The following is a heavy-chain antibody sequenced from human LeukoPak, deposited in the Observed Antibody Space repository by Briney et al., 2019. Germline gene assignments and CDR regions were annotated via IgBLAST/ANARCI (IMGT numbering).Heavy chain of an antibody. D-gene: IGHD1-7*01. J-gene: IGHJ6*02. Sequence: GASVKVSCKASGYTFTSYYMHWVRQAPGQGLEWMGIINPSGGSTSCAQKSQGRVTMTRDTSTSTVYMELSSLGSEDTAVYYCARDELQYYYGMDVWGQGTTVTVSS. CDR1: GYTFTSYY. CDR2: INPSGGST. V-gene: IGHV1-46*01. CDR3: ARDELQYYYGMDV.